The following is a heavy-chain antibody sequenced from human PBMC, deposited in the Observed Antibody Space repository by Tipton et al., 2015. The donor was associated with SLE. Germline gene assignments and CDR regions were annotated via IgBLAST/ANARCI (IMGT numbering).Heavy chain of an antibody. CDR1: GYSFITRYF. CDR3: AREGATMDWFDP. D-gene: IGHD1-26*01. Sequence: QLVQSGAEVKKPGASVKVSCEASGYSFITRYFMHWVRQAPGQGLEWMGWISAYNGNINYAQKLQGRVTMATDTSTSTAYMELRSLRSDDTAVYYCAREGATMDWFDPWGKGTLVTVSS. V-gene: IGHV1-18*04. J-gene: IGHJ5*02. CDR2: ISAYNGNI.